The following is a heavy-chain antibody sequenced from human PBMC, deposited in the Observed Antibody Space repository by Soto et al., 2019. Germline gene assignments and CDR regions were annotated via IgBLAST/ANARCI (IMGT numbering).Heavy chain of an antibody. V-gene: IGHV3-23*01. D-gene: IGHD3-22*01. CDR3: AKDGDSSGYYLYYFDY. J-gene: IGHJ4*02. CDR2: ISGSGGST. Sequence: GESLKISCAASGFTFSSYAMSWVRQAPGKGLEWVSAISGSGGSTYYADSVKGRFTISRDNSKNTLYLQMNSLRAEDTAVYYCAKDGDSSGYYLYYFDYWGQGTLVTVSS. CDR1: GFTFSSYA.